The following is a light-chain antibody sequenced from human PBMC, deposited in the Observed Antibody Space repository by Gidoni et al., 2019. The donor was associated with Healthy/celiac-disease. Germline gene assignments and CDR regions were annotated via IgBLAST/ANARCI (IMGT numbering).Light chain of an antibody. Sequence: EIVLTQSPATLSLSPGERATLSCRASQSVSSYLAWYQQKPGQAPRILIYDASNRATGIPARFSGSGSGTDFTLTISSLEPEDFAVYYCQQRSNWPRSTFGQGTRLEIK. CDR3: QQRSNWPRST. V-gene: IGKV3-11*01. CDR2: DAS. CDR1: QSVSSY. J-gene: IGKJ5*01.